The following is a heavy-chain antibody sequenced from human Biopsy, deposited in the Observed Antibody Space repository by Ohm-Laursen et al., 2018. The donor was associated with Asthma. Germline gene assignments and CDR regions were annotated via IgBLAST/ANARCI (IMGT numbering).Heavy chain of an antibody. D-gene: IGHD4-17*01. CDR3: AREVSTVDYGYYYFAMDV. J-gene: IGHJ6*02. CDR1: GDSSSNYA. V-gene: IGHV1-69*01. CDR2: LIPVLGTP. Sequence: SSVKVSCKASGDSSSNYAISWVRQAPGQGLEWMGGLIPVLGTPDHAQMFEGRVTITADESTSSAYMELSSLRSEDSAVYYCAREVSTVDYGYYYFAMDVWGQGTTVTVSS.